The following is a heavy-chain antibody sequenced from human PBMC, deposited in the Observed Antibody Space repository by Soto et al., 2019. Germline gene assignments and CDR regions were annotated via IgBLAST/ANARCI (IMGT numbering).Heavy chain of an antibody. Sequence: QVQLVESGGGVVQPGRSLRLSCAASGFTFSSYAMHWVRQAPGKGLEWVAVISYDGSNKYYADSVKGRFTISRDNSKNTLYLQMNSLRAEDTAVYYCVTHHDYGDYPFDYWGQGTLVTVSS. V-gene: IGHV3-30-3*01. CDR2: ISYDGSNK. CDR1: GFTFSSYA. D-gene: IGHD4-17*01. CDR3: VTHHDYGDYPFDY. J-gene: IGHJ4*02.